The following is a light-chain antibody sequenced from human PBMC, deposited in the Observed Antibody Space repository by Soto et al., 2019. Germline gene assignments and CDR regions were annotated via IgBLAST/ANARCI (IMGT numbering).Light chain of an antibody. CDR2: DAS. V-gene: IGKV3-11*01. J-gene: IGKJ5*01. CDR3: QQRSDWFP. Sequence: EIVLTQSPAPLSVSPGERATLSCRASQSVSNFLAWYKQKPGQAPRLLIYDASNRATGIPVRFSGSGSGTEFTLTISSLEPEDFGLYYCQQRSDWFPLGQGTRLEIK. CDR1: QSVSNF.